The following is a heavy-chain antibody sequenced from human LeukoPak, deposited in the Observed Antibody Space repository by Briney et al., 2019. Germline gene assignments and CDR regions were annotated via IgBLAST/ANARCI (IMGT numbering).Heavy chain of an antibody. CDR3: ARVWGYCSSTSCYAMHFDY. V-gene: IGHV4-59*01. CDR2: IYYSGST. Sequence: SETLSLTCTVSGGSISSYYWSWIRQPPGKGLEWIGYIYYSGSTNYNPSLKSRVTISVDMSKNQFSLKLSSVTAADTAVYYCARVWGYCSSTSCYAMHFDYWGQGTLVTVSS. D-gene: IGHD2-2*01. J-gene: IGHJ4*02. CDR1: GGSISSYY.